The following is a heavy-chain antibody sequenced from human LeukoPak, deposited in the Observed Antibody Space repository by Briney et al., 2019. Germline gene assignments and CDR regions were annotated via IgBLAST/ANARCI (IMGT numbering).Heavy chain of an antibody. CDR3: ARDRGGLVISNWFDP. CDR2: IIPIFGTA. CDR1: GGTFSSYA. V-gene: IGHV1-69*13. J-gene: IGHJ5*02. Sequence: SVKVSCKASGGTFSSYAISWVRQAPGQGLEWMGGIIPIFGTANYAQKFQGRVTITADESTSTAYMELGSLRSEDTAVYYCARDRGGLVISNWFDPWGQGTLVTVSS. D-gene: IGHD3-9*01.